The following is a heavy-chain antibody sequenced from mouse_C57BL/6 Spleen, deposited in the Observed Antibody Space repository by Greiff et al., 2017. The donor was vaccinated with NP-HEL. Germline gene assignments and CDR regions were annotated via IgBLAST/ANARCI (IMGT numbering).Heavy chain of an antibody. CDR1: GFNIKNTY. D-gene: IGHD1-1*01. CDR2: IDPANGNT. V-gene: IGHV14-3*01. J-gene: IGHJ2*01. Sequence: VQLKESVTELVRPGASVKLSCTASGFNIKNTYMHWVKQRPEQGLEWIGRIDPANGNTKYAPKFQGKATITADTSSNTAYLQLSSLTSEDTAIYYCARWGDKVVAHFDYWGQGTTLTVSS. CDR3: ARWGDKVVAHFDY.